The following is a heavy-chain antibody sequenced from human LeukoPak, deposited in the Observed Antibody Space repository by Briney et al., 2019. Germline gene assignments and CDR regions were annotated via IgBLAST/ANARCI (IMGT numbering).Heavy chain of an antibody. Sequence: PSETLSLTCTVSGGSISSYYWSWIRQSPGKGLEWIGCIYYSGSTNCDPSLKSRVTISVDTSKNQFSLKLSSVTAADTAVYYCARGRIGGANWGQGTLVTVSS. CDR3: ARGRIGGAN. CDR1: GGSISSYY. D-gene: IGHD4-23*01. CDR2: IYYSGST. J-gene: IGHJ4*02. V-gene: IGHV4-59*01.